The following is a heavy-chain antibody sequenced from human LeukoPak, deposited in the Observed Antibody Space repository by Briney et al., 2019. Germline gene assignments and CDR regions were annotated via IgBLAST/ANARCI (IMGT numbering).Heavy chain of an antibody. Sequence: GGSLRLSCAASGFTFSGSAMHWVRQASGKGLEWVGRIRGKANSNATAYAASVKGRFTISRDDSKNTAYLQMNSLKTEDTAVYYCTRHDGGNPKFFDYWGQGTLVTVSS. CDR2: IRGKANSNAT. J-gene: IGHJ4*02. CDR1: GFTFSGSA. V-gene: IGHV3-73*01. CDR3: TRHDGGNPKFFDY. D-gene: IGHD4-23*01.